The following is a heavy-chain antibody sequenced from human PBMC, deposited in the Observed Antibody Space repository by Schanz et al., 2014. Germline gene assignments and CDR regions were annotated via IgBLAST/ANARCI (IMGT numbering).Heavy chain of an antibody. V-gene: IGHV3-23*04. J-gene: IGHJ3*02. D-gene: IGHD5-18*01. CDR3: ARVALPGYSSPRDAFDI. CDR2: ISGSGGST. CDR1: GFTFSSYA. Sequence: EVQLVESGGGWVQPGGSLRLSCAASGFTFSSYAMSWVRQAPGKGLEWVSAISGSGGSTYYADSVKGRFTISRDNSKNTVYLQMNSLRAEDTAVYYCARVALPGYSSPRDAFDIWGQGTMVTVSS.